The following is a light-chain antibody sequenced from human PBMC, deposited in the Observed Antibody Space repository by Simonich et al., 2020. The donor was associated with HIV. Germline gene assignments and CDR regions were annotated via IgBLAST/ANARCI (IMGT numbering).Light chain of an antibody. CDR2: LGS. Sequence: DIVMTQSPLSLPVTPGEPASISCRSSQSLLHINGYNYLDLYLQKQGQSPQLLISLGSNRASGVPDRFSGSGSGTDFTLKISRVEAEDVGVYYCMQALQTPTFGPGTKVDIK. CDR1: QSLLHINGYNY. V-gene: IGKV2-28*01. J-gene: IGKJ3*01. CDR3: MQALQTPT.